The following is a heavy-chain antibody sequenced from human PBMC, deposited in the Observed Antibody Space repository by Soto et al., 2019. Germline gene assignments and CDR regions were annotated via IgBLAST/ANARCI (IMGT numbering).Heavy chain of an antibody. CDR1: GGSFSGYY. J-gene: IGHJ4*02. CDR3: ARGDGRNFDY. Sequence: QVQLQQWGAGLLKPSETLSLTCAVYGGSFSGYYWNWIRQPPGKGLEWIGEINHSGSTNYNPALKSRVTISLDTSKKQFSLKLSSMTAAATAVYYCARGDGRNFDYWGQGTLVTVSS. CDR2: INHSGST. V-gene: IGHV4-34*01.